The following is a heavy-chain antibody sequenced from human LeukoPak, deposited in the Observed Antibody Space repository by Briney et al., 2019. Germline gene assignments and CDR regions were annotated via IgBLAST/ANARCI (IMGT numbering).Heavy chain of an antibody. CDR2: IYWNDDK. V-gene: IGHV2-5*01. J-gene: IGHJ3*02. CDR1: GFSLSTSGVG. CDR3: AHMTYYDFWSGYDAFDI. D-gene: IGHD3-3*01. Sequence: KESGPTLVNPTQTLTLTCTFSGFSLSTSGVGVGWIRQPPGKALEWLALIYWNDDKRYSPSLKSRLTITKDTSKNQVVLTMTNMDPVDTATYYCAHMTYYDFWSGYDAFDIWGQGTMVTVSS.